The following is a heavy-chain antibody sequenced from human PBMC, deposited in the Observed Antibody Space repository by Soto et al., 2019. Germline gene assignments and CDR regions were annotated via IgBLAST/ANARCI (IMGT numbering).Heavy chain of an antibody. D-gene: IGHD3-10*01. Sequence: GGSLRLSCASSGFTFSSYALSWVRQAPGKGLDWVSSISGSGATTHYADSVKGRFTISRDNPRNTLYLQMNSLTAEDTAAYYCAKRFASGSPYGLDVWGQGTTVTVS. CDR1: GFTFSSYA. CDR2: ISGSGATT. CDR3: AKRFASGSPYGLDV. V-gene: IGHV3-23*01. J-gene: IGHJ6*02.